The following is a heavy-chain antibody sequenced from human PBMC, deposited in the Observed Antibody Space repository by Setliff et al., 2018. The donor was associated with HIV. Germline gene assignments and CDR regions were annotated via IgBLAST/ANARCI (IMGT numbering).Heavy chain of an antibody. D-gene: IGHD7-27*01. CDR2: IYYSGST. J-gene: IGHJ5*02. Sequence: SETLSLTCTVSGGSISSGGYYWSWIRQHPGKGLEWIGHIYYSGSTYYDPSLKSRVTISVDTSKNQFSLRLSSVTAADTAVFYCARRGPGDQTWFDPWGQGILGTSPQ. V-gene: IGHV4-31*03. CDR1: GGSISSGGYY. CDR3: ARRGPGDQTWFDP.